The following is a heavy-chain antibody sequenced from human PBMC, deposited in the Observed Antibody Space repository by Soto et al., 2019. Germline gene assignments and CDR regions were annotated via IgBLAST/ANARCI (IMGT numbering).Heavy chain of an antibody. CDR2: ISWNSGSI. Sequence: EVQLVESGGGLVQPGRSLRLSCAASGFTVDDYAMHWVRQAPGKGLECVSGISWNSGSIGYADSVKGRFTISRDNAKNSLYLQMNSLRADDTALYYCAKTIAIFGVVITDAFDIWGQGTMVTVSS. J-gene: IGHJ3*02. D-gene: IGHD3-3*01. V-gene: IGHV3-9*01. CDR1: GFTVDDYA. CDR3: AKTIAIFGVVITDAFDI.